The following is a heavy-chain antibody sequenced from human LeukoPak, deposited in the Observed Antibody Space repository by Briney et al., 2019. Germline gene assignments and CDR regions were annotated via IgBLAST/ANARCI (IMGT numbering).Heavy chain of an antibody. CDR1: GYTLTSYG. Sequence: GASVKVSCKASGYTLTSYGISWVRQAPGQGLEWMGWISAYNGNTGYAQKLQGRVTMTTDSSTSTAYMELTSLRSDDTAVYYCARDLFYSVSGTYYNVGRVFNYWGQGTLVTVSS. CDR3: ARDLFYSVSGTYYNVGRVFNY. J-gene: IGHJ4*02. CDR2: ISAYNGNT. V-gene: IGHV1-18*01. D-gene: IGHD3-10*01.